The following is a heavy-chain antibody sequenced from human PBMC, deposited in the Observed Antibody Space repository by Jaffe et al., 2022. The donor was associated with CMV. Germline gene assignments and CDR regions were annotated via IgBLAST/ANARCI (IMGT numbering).Heavy chain of an antibody. D-gene: IGHD3-10*01. V-gene: IGHV3-43*01. CDR3: AKDMGGVWFGEYPYAFDI. CDR1: GFTFDDYT. J-gene: IGHJ3*02. CDR2: ISWDGGST. Sequence: EVQLVESGGVVVQPGGSLRLSCAASGFTFDDYTMHWVRQAPGKGLEWVSLISWDGGSTYYADSVKGRFTISRDNSKNSLYLQMNSLRTEDTALYYCAKDMGGVWFGEYPYAFDIWGQGTMVTVSS.